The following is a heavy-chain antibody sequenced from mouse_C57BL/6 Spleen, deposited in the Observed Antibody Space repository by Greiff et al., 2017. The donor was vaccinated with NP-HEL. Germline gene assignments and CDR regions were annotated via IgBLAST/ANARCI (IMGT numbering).Heavy chain of an antibody. J-gene: IGHJ1*03. D-gene: IGHD2-1*01. Sequence: QVQLQQPGAELVMPGASVKLSCKASGYTFTSYWMHWVKQRPGQGLEWIGEIDPSDSYTNYNQKFKGKSTLTVDKSSSTAYMQLSSLTSEDSAVYYCARGNYVPYFDVWGTGTTVTVSS. CDR1: GYTFTSYW. CDR2: IDPSDSYT. CDR3: ARGNYVPYFDV. V-gene: IGHV1-69*01.